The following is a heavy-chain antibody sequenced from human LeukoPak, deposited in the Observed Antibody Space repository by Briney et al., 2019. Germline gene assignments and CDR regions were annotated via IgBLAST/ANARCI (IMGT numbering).Heavy chain of an antibody. V-gene: IGHV4-59*08. J-gene: IGHJ6*02. Sequence: SETLSLTCTVSGGSISSYYWSWIRQPPGKGLEWIGYIYYSGSTNYNPSLKSRVTISVDTSKNQFSLKLSSVTAADTAMYYCARHILYIAAADYGMDVWGQGTTVTVSS. D-gene: IGHD6-13*01. CDR2: IYYSGST. CDR1: GGSISSYY. CDR3: ARHILYIAAADYGMDV.